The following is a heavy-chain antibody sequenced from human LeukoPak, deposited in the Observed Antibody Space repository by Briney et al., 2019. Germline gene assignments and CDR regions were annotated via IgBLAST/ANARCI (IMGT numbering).Heavy chain of an antibody. CDR1: GDTFSSYY. J-gene: IGHJ4*02. V-gene: IGHV1-46*01. CDR3: AGQEAVPVTLGFDY. CDR2: MNPSAGST. D-gene: IGHD6-19*01. Sequence: GASVKVSCKASGDTFSSYYVHWVRQAPGQGLEWMGVMNPSAGSTNYAQKFQGSVTMTRDTSTSTVYTELSSLRSEDTAVYYCAGQEAVPVTLGFDYWGQGTLVTVSS.